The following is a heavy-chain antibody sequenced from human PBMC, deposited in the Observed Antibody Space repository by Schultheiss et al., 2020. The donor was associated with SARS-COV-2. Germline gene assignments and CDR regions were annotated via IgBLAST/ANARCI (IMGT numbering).Heavy chain of an antibody. V-gene: IGHV3-23*01. CDR1: GFTFSSYA. J-gene: IGHJ4*02. CDR3: ARVAMTTVTELDY. D-gene: IGHD4-17*01. CDR2: ISGSGGST. Sequence: GGSLRLSCAASGFTFSSYAMSWVRQAPGKGLEWVSAISGSGGSTYYADSVKGRFTISRDNAKNSLYLQMNSLRAEDTAVYYCARVAMTTVTELDYWGQGTLVTVSS.